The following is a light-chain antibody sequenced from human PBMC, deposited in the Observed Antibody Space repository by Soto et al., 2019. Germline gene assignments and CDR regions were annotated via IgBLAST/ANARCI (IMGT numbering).Light chain of an antibody. Sequence: QAVVTQEPSLTVSPGGTVTLTCASSTGAVTSDSYPSWFQQKPGQAPRALIYTISNKHSWTPARFSGSLLGGKAALTLSDVQPEDVAAYFYLLYYDGAHVFGPGTKVTVL. V-gene: IGLV7-43*01. CDR2: TIS. CDR3: LLYYDGAHV. CDR1: TGAVTSDSY. J-gene: IGLJ1*01.